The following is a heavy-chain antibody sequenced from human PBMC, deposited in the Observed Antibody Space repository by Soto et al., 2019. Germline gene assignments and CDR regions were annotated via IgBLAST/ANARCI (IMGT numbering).Heavy chain of an antibody. J-gene: IGHJ6*02. CDR2: IYWDDDK. CDR3: AHSLYCGGDCYGDYYYYYGMDV. V-gene: IGHV2-5*02. D-gene: IGHD2-21*02. CDR1: GFSLSTSGVG. Sequence: QITLKESGPTLVKPTQTLTLTCTFSGFSLSTSGVGVGWIRQPPGKALEWLALIYWDDDKRYSPSLKSRLTITQDPAKHQVVLTMTNMDPVDTATYYRAHSLYCGGDCYGDYYYYYGMDVWGQGTTVTVSS.